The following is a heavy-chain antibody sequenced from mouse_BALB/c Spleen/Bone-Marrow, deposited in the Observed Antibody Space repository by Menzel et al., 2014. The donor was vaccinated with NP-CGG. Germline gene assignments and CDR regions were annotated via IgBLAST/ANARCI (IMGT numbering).Heavy chain of an antibody. CDR1: GYAFTDYA. CDR3: ASYGSSYYAMDY. Sequence: VQRVESGPELVRPGVSVKISCKGSGYAFTDYAMHWVKQSHAKSLEWIGVISTYSGNINYNQKFKGKATMTVDKSSSTAYMELARLTSEDSAIYYCASYGSSYYAMDYWGQGTSVTVSS. CDR2: ISTYSGNI. J-gene: IGHJ4*01. V-gene: IGHV1-67*01. D-gene: IGHD1-1*01.